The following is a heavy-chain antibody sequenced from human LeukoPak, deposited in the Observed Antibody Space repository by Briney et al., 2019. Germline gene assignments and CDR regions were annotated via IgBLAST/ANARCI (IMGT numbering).Heavy chain of an antibody. J-gene: IGHJ6*02. CDR3: AREGEGTVTTRYDYDYGMDV. D-gene: IGHD4-17*01. V-gene: IGHV3-33*01. Sequence: GGSLRLSCAASGFTFSSYGMHWVRQAPGEGLEWVAVIWYVGSNKYYADSVKGRFTISRDNSKNTLYLQMNSLRAEDTAVYYCAREGEGTVTTRYDYDYGMDVWGQGTTVTVSS. CDR1: GFTFSSYG. CDR2: IWYVGSNK.